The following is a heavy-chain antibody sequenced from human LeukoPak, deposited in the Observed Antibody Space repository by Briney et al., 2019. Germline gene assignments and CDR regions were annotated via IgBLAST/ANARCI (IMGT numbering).Heavy chain of an antibody. J-gene: IGHJ4*02. V-gene: IGHV1-69*05. CDR1: GGTFSSYA. D-gene: IGHD4-11*01. Sequence: SVKVSCKASGGTFSSYAISWVRQAPGQGLEWMGRIIAIFGTANYAQKFQGRVTITTDESTSTAYMELSSLRSEDTALYYCARAPYSNALYDYRGQGTLVTVSS. CDR3: ARAPYSNALYDY. CDR2: IIAIFGTA.